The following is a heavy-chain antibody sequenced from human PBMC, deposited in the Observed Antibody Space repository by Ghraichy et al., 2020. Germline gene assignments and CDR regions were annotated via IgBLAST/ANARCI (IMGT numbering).Heavy chain of an antibody. Sequence: LSLTCAASGFTFSSYSMNWVRQAPGKGLDWVSSITSSGTYIYYADSVKGRFTISRDNAKNSVYLQMNSLRAEDTAVYHCARDGGDIAARGPYYGMDVWGQGTTVTVSS. CDR2: ITSSGTYI. J-gene: IGHJ6*01. V-gene: IGHV3-21*01. CDR1: GFTFSSYS. CDR3: ARDGGDIAARGPYYGMDV. D-gene: IGHD6-6*01.